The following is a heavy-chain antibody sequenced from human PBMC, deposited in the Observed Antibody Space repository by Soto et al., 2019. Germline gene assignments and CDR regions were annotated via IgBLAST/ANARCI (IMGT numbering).Heavy chain of an antibody. CDR1: GDSITASYSN. D-gene: IGHD3-10*02. V-gene: IGHV4-39*01. J-gene: IGHJ4*02. CDR2: FYYSGTT. CDR3: AKLVRDDVRRSDLGH. Sequence: SETLSLPCTVSGDSITASYSNWAWIRQPPRKGLEWIGTFYYSGTTSQNPPLRSRITTSGDTSRNQFSRYLRSVTAADSGVYSCAKLVRDDVRRSDLGHWDRRTLCTVSS.